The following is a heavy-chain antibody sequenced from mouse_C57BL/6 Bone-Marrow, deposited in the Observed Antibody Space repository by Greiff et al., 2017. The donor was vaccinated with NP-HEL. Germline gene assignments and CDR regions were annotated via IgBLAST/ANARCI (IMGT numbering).Heavy chain of an antibody. Sequence: QVQLQQPGTELVKPGASVKLSCKASGYTFTSYWMHWVKQRPGQGLEWIGNINPSNGGTNYNEKFKSTATLTVDKSSSTDYMQLSSLTSEDSADYYCARGRTGAGFAYWGQGTLVTVAA. V-gene: IGHV1-53*01. CDR1: GYTFTSYW. CDR3: ARGRTGAGFAY. J-gene: IGHJ3*01. D-gene: IGHD4-1*01. CDR2: INPSNGGT.